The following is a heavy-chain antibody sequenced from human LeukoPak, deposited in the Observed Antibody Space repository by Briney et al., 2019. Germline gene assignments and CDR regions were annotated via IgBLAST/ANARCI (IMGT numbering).Heavy chain of an antibody. D-gene: IGHD6-19*01. CDR3: ARSLAALSPASAFDI. J-gene: IGHJ3*02. Sequence: SETLSLTCTVSGGSISSGSYYWSWIRQPAGKGLEWIGRIYTSGSTNYNPSLKSRVTISVDTSKNQFSLKLSSVTAADTAVYYCARSLAALSPASAFDIWGQGTVVTVSS. V-gene: IGHV4-61*02. CDR1: GGSISSGSYY. CDR2: IYTSGST.